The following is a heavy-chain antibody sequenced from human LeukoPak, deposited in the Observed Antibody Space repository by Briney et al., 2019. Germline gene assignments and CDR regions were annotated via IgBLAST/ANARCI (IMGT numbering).Heavy chain of an antibody. V-gene: IGHV3-30*04. J-gene: IGHJ4*02. Sequence: QPGGSLRLSCAASGFTFSSYAMHWVRQAPGKGLEWVAVISYDGSNKYYADSVKGRFTISRDNSKNTLYLQMNSLRAEDTAVYYCAREATGGYYFDYWGQGTLVTVPS. CDR2: ISYDGSNK. D-gene: IGHD7-27*01. CDR1: GFTFSSYA. CDR3: AREATGGYYFDY.